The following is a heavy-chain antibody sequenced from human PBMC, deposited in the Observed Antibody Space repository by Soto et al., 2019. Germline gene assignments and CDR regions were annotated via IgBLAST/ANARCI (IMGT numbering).Heavy chain of an antibody. J-gene: IGHJ3*02. D-gene: IGHD4-17*01. CDR3: ARGDYRDSYGFDM. Sequence: PSETLSLTCTVPGGSISSGDYYWSGSRQPPGKGLEWIGYIYKTGTTYYNSFLGSRVTISVETPKNQFSLRLTSVTAADTAVYFCARGDYRDSYGFDMWGRGTMVTVSS. V-gene: IGHV4-30-4*01. CDR1: GGSISSGDYY. CDR2: IYKTGTT.